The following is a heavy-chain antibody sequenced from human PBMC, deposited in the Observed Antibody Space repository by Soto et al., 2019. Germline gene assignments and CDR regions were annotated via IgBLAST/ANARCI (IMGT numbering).Heavy chain of an antibody. CDR3: AKDHLGLNYYGSRSQPCSSDY. V-gene: IGHV3-48*01. CDR1: GFTFSSYS. CDR2: ISSSSSTI. D-gene: IGHD3-10*01. J-gene: IGHJ4*02. Sequence: GGSVRLSCAASGFTFSSYSMNWVRQAPGKGLEWVSYISSSSSTIYYADSVKGRFTISRDNAKNSLYLQMNSLRAEDTAVYYCAKDHLGLNYYGSRSQPCSSDYRGPG.